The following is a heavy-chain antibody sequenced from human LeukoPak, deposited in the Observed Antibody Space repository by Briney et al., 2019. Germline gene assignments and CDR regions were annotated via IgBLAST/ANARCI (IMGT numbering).Heavy chain of an antibody. CDR1: GXSMTNLY. CDR2: IYDSGST. Sequence: PSETLSLTCSVSGXSMTNLYWTWIRQPPGKGLVWIGDIYDSGSTRYNTSLESRVTISVDTSKNQFSLKLSSVTAADTAVYYCAKGGSTNFYYGDVWGQGTTVTVSS. D-gene: IGHD2/OR15-2a*01. V-gene: IGHV4-59*01. J-gene: IGHJ6*02. CDR3: AKGGSTNFYYGDV.